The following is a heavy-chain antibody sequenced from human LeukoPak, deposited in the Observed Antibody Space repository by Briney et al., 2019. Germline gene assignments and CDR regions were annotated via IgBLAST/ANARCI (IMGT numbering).Heavy chain of an antibody. D-gene: IGHD6-19*01. CDR2: IIAIFGTP. J-gene: IGHJ5*02. V-gene: IGHV1-69*01. CDR1: GGTFSSYA. Sequence: SVKVSCKSSGGTFSSYALSWVRQAPGQGLEWMGGIIAIFGTPSYAQKFQGRVTITADESTSTAYMELSSLRSGDTAVYYCARTDIAVGENWFDPWGQGTLVTVSS. CDR3: ARTDIAVGENWFDP.